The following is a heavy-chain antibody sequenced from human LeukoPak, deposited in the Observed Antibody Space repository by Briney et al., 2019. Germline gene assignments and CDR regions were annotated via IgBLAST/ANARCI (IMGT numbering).Heavy chain of an antibody. CDR3: AGEVAGSGYSYGPLFDY. V-gene: IGHV3-53*01. CDR1: GFTVSSNY. D-gene: IGHD5-18*01. J-gene: IGHJ4*02. CDR2: IYSGGST. Sequence: GGSLRLTCAASGFTVSSNYMSWVRQAPGKGLEWVSVIYSGGSTYYADSVKGRFTISRDNSKNTLYLQMNSLRAEDTAVYYCAGEVAGSGYSYGPLFDYWGQGTLVTVSS.